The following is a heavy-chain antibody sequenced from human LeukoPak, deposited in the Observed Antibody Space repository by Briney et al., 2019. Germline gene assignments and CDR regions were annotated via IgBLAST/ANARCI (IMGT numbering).Heavy chain of an antibody. D-gene: IGHD2-2*01. CDR1: GYTFTSYG. CDR2: ISAYNGNT. V-gene: IGHV1-18*01. CDR3: ARRVTYQLLPTPYYFDY. Sequence: ASVKVSCKASGYTFTSYGISWVRQAPGQGLEWMGWISAYNGNTNYAQKLQGRVTMTTDTSTSTAYMELRSLRSDDTAVYYCARRVTYQLLPTPYYFDYWGQGTLVTVSS. J-gene: IGHJ4*02.